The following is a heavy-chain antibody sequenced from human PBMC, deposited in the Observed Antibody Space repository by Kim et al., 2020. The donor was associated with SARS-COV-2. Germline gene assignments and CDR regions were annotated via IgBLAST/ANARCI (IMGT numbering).Heavy chain of an antibody. D-gene: IGHD3-3*02. CDR3: EKIRNFGVPYFDY. Sequence: ADSVKDRLTTSRDNTKNTLYLQMNSLRAEDTAVYYCEKIRNFGVPYFDYWGQGTLVTVSS. J-gene: IGHJ4*02. V-gene: IGHV3-23*01.